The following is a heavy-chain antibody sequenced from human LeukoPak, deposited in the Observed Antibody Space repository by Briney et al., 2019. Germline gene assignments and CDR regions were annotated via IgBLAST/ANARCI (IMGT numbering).Heavy chain of an antibody. CDR2: IDNYSGDT. D-gene: IGHD2-2*01. V-gene: IGHV1-18*01. J-gene: IGHJ4*02. CDR1: GYTFTSIG. CDR3: ARALRYCSSTSCYGSRMGIDY. Sequence: ASVKVSCKGSGYTFTSIGLSWVRQAPGQGLEWMGWIDNYSGDTEYAQKFQGRVTMTRDTSTSTVYMELSSLRSEDTAVYYCARALRYCSSTSCYGSRMGIDYWGQGTLVTASS.